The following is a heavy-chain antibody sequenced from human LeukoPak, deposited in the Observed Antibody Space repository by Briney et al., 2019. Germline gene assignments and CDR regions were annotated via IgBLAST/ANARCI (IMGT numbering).Heavy chain of an antibody. CDR3: ARAAYSSGPDY. D-gene: IGHD6-25*01. CDR1: GFTFSGYS. V-gene: IGHV3-48*02. Sequence: GGSLGLSCAASGFTFSGYSMNWVRQAPGKGLEWVSYLGPSSNAIHYADSAKGRLTISRDNAKNSLYLLMNSLRDEDTAVYYCARAAYSSGPDYWGQGTLVTVSS. CDR2: LGPSSNAI. J-gene: IGHJ4*02.